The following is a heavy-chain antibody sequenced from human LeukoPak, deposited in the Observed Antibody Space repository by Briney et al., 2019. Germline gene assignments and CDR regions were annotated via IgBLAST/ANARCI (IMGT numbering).Heavy chain of an antibody. CDR2: IKQDGSEK. J-gene: IGHJ4*02. V-gene: IGHV3-7*03. CDR1: GFTFSSYW. D-gene: IGHD1-26*01. CDR3: AKAGGRREQGDNYFDY. Sequence: GGSLRLSCAASGFTFSSYWMSWVRQAPGKGLEWVANIKQDGSEKYYVDSVKGRFTISRDNAKNSLYLQMNSLRAEDTAVYYCAKAGGRREQGDNYFDYWGQGTPVTVSS.